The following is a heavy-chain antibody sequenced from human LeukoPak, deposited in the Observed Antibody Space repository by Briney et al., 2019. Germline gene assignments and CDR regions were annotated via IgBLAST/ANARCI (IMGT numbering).Heavy chain of an antibody. CDR2: ISAYNGNT. V-gene: IGHV1-18*01. CDR1: GYTFTSYG. CDR3: ARDSSTVTTFHWFDP. J-gene: IGHJ5*02. Sequence: ASVKVSCKASGYTFTSYGISWVRQAPGQGLEWMGWISAYNGNTNYAQKLQGRVTMTTDTSTSTAYMELRSLRSDDTAVYYCARDSSTVTTFHWFDPWGQGTLVTVSS. D-gene: IGHD4-17*01.